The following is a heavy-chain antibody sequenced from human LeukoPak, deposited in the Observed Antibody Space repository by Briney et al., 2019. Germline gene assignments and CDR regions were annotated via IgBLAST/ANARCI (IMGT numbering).Heavy chain of an antibody. J-gene: IGHJ4*02. D-gene: IGHD5-18*01. CDR3: ARGGTKHTAPSLY. V-gene: IGHV4-39*07. CDR2: IYYSGGT. CDR1: GGSISSSSYY. Sequence: SETLSLTCTVSGGSISSSSYYWGWIRQPPGKGLEWIGSIYYSGGTYYNPSLKSRVTISVDTSKNQFSLKLSSVTAADTAVYYCARGGTKHTAPSLYWGQGTLVTVSS.